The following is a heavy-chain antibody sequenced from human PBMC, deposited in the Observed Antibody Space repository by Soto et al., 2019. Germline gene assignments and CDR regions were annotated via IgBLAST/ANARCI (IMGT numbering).Heavy chain of an antibody. Sequence: PGGSLRLSCAASGFTFSSYAMSWVRQAPGKGLEWVSGISWNSGSIGYADSVKGRFTISRDNAKNSLYLQMNSLRAEDTALYYCAKEGIVVVPVAIYGGADTHYCYMDVWGKGTTFTVSS. V-gene: IGHV3-9*01. CDR3: AKEGIVVVPVAIYGGADTHYCYMDV. J-gene: IGHJ6*03. D-gene: IGHD2-2*01. CDR2: ISWNSGSI. CDR1: GFTFSSYA.